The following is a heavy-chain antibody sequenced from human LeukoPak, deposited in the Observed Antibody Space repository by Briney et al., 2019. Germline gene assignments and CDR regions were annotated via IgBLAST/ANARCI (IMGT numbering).Heavy chain of an antibody. CDR1: GFTFSSYA. CDR2: ISGGGGST. CDR3: AKTGVGYCTGGSCSAADY. D-gene: IGHD2-15*01. V-gene: IGHV3-23*01. Sequence: GGSRRLSCAASGFTFSSYAMSWVRQAPGKGLEWVSAISGGGGSTNYADSVKGRFTISRDNSKNTLYLQMNSLRAEDTAVFYCAKTGVGYCTGGSCSAADYWGQGTLVTVSS. J-gene: IGHJ4*02.